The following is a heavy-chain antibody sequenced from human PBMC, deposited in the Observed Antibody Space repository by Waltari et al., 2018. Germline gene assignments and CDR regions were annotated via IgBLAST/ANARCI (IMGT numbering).Heavy chain of an antibody. D-gene: IGHD2-2*01. CDR1: GFTVSSNY. CDR3: ARDIEYGSSTISYAWDY. V-gene: IGHV3-53*01. CDR2: IYSGGNT. J-gene: IGHJ4*02. Sequence: EVQLVESGGGLIQPGGSLRLSCAASGFTVSSNYMSWVRQAPGKGLGWVSVIYSGGNTYYADSVKGRFTISRDNSKNTLDLQMNSLGAEDTAVYYCARDIEYGSSTISYAWDYWGQGTLVTVSS.